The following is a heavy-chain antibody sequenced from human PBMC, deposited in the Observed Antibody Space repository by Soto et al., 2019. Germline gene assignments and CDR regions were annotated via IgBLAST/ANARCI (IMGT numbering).Heavy chain of an antibody. CDR3: ASSGSSDAFDI. J-gene: IGHJ3*02. D-gene: IGHD3-10*01. CDR1: GFTFSSYS. Sequence: GSLRPSCAASGFTFSSYSMNWVRQAPGKGLEWVSSISSSSSYIYYADSVKGRFTISRDNAKNSLYLQMNSLRAEDTAVYYCASSGSSDAFDIWGQGTMVTVSS. CDR2: ISSSSSYI. V-gene: IGHV3-21*01.